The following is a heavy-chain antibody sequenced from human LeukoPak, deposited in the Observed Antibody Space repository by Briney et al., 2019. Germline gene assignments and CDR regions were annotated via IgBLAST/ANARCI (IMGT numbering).Heavy chain of an antibody. CDR1: GGSISSYY. CDR2: IYYSGST. J-gene: IGHJ4*02. V-gene: IGHV4-59*01. CDR3: ARGHKRCSGGSCYDY. Sequence: SETLSLTCTVSGGSISSYYWSWIRQPPGKGLEWIGYIYYSGSTNYNPSLKSRVTISVDTSKNQFSLKLSSVTAADTAVYYCARGHKRCSGGSCYDYWGQGTLVTVSS. D-gene: IGHD2-15*01.